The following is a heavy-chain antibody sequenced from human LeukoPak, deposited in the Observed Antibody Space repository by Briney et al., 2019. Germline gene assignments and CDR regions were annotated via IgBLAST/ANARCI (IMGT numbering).Heavy chain of an antibody. CDR1: GFTFSSYA. V-gene: IGHV3-30-3*01. Sequence: GGSLRLSCAASGFTFSSYAMHWVRQAPGKGLEWVAVISYDGSNKYYADSVKGRFTISRDNSKNTLYLQMNSLRAEDTAVYYCARGGSSSWYFDWFDPWGQGTLVTVS. J-gene: IGHJ5*02. CDR3: ARGGSSSWYFDWFDP. D-gene: IGHD6-13*01. CDR2: ISYDGSNK.